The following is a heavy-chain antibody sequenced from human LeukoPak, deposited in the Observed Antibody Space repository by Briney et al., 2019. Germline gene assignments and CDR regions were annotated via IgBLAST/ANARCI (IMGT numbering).Heavy chain of an antibody. J-gene: IGHJ4*02. CDR1: GFTISSSY. CDR3: ARGARGAYFDY. Sequence: GGSLRLSCAASGFTISSSYMSWVRRVPGKGLEWVSCIYGADTIYYADFVKDRFTISRDSNRNILYLQMNSLRADDTAVYYCARGARGAYFDYWGQGTLVTVSS. CDR2: IYGADTI. D-gene: IGHD4/OR15-4a*01. V-gene: IGHV3-66*01.